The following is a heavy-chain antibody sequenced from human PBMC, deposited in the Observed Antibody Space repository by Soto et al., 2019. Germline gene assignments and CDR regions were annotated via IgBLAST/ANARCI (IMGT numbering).Heavy chain of an antibody. V-gene: IGHV3-11*01. Sequence: QVQLVESGGGLVKPGGSLRLSCAASGFTFSDYYMSWIRQAPGKGLEWVSYISSSGSTIYYADSVKGRFTISRDNAKNSRYLQMNSLRAEDTTVYYCASTQANDCSGGSCYPEDYWGQGTLVTVSS. J-gene: IGHJ4*02. CDR2: ISSSGSTI. CDR3: ASTQANDCSGGSCYPEDY. CDR1: GFTFSDYY. D-gene: IGHD2-15*01.